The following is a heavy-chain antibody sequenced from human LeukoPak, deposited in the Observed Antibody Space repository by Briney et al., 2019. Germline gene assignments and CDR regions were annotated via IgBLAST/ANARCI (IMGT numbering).Heavy chain of an antibody. CDR3: AKVFFAERLTTIFDC. D-gene: IGHD3-3*01. J-gene: IGHJ4*02. CDR1: GFTFSSYA. CDR2: LSGSGDDT. Sequence: PGRSLRLSCAASGFTFSSYAMNWVRQAPGKGLDWVSGLSGSGDDTFYADSVKGRFTISRDNSKNALYLQLNSLRAEDTAVYYCAKVFFAERLTTIFDCWGQGTLVTVST. V-gene: IGHV3-23*01.